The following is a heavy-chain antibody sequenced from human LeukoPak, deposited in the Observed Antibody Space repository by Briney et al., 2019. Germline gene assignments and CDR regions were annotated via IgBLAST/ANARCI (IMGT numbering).Heavy chain of an antibody. J-gene: IGHJ4*02. V-gene: IGHV3-30-3*01. CDR1: GLTFSSYA. Sequence: GGSLRLSCAASGLTFSSYAMHWVRQAPGKGLEWVAVISYDGSNKYYADSVKGRFTISRDNSKNTLYLQMNSLRADDTAVYYCARGRSGSHHFDSWGQGTLVTVPS. CDR2: ISYDGSNK. D-gene: IGHD3-10*01. CDR3: ARGRSGSHHFDS.